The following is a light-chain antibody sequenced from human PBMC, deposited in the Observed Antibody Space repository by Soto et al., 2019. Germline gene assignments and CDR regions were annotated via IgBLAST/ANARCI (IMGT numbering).Light chain of an antibody. Sequence: DIVMTQSPLSLPVTPGEPASISCTSSQSLLHSNGDNNLDWYLQQPAQSPQLLIYLGSNRASGVPDRFSGSGSGTDFTLKISRVEAEDVGVYYCLQALQTPRTFGQGTKLEIK. CDR3: LQALQTPRT. CDR1: QSLLHSNGDNN. V-gene: IGKV2-28*01. CDR2: LGS. J-gene: IGKJ2*02.